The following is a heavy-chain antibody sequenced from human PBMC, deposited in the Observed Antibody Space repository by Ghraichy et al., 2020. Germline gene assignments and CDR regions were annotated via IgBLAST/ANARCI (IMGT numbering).Heavy chain of an antibody. J-gene: IGHJ4*02. V-gene: IGHV1-18*01. CDR1: GYTFTSYG. CDR3: ARHSKAPYNDY. Sequence: ASVKVSCKASGYTFTSYGISWVRQAPGQGLERMGWISAYNGNTNYAQKLQGRVTMTTDTSTSTAYMELRRLRSDDTAVYYCARHSKAPYNDYWGQGTLVTVSS. D-gene: IGHD5-24*01. CDR2: ISAYNGNT.